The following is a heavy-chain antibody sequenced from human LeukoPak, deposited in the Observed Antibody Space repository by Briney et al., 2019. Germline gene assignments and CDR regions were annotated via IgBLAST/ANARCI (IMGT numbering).Heavy chain of an antibody. V-gene: IGHV4-4*02. CDR1: GDTISNSNW. CDR2: IYHSGST. CDR3: ARGNFGVVISSGNWFDP. Sequence: SETLSLTCTVSGDTISNSNWWSWVRQPPGKGLEWIGYIYHSGSTYYNPSLKSRVTISVDRSKNQFSLKLGSVTAADTAVYYCARGNFGVVISSGNWFDPWGQGTLVTVSS. J-gene: IGHJ5*02. D-gene: IGHD3-3*01.